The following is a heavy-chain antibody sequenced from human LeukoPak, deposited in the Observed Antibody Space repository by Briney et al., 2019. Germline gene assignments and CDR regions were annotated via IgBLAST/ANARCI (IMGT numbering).Heavy chain of an antibody. D-gene: IGHD6-13*01. V-gene: IGHV3-48*03. J-gene: IGHJ4*02. CDR1: GFTFSSYE. CDR3: ATSQGSWPDYFDY. CDR2: ISTSGSSI. Sequence: GGSLRLSCAASGFTFSSYEMNWVRQAPGKGLEWVSYISTSGSSIYYAHSVKGRFTISRDNARNSLYLQMNSLRAEDTAVYYCATSQGSWPDYFDYWGQGTLVTVSS.